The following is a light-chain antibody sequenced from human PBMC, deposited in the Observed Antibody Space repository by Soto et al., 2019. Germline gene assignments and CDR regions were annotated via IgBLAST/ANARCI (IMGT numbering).Light chain of an antibody. V-gene: IGKV1-5*03. J-gene: IGKJ1*01. CDR1: QSIGSW. CDR3: QQYNSYSRT. CDR2: KAS. Sequence: DIQMTQSPSTLSASVGDRVTITCRASQSIGSWLAWYHQKPGKAPKLLIYKASTLESGVPSRFSGSGSGTEVTLTISSLQHDDFATYYCQQYNSYSRTFGQGTKVVF.